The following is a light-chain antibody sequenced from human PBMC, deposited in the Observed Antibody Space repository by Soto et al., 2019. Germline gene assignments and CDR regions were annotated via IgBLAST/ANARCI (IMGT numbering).Light chain of an antibody. CDR2: GAS. Sequence: EVVLTQSPGTLSLSRGERATLSCRASQSVSSSYLAWYQQKPGQAPRLLIYGASSRATGIPDRFSGSGSGTDFTLTISRLEPEDFAVYYCQQYGSSGTFGQGTKLDIK. V-gene: IGKV3-20*01. J-gene: IGKJ1*01. CDR3: QQYGSSGT. CDR1: QSVSSSY.